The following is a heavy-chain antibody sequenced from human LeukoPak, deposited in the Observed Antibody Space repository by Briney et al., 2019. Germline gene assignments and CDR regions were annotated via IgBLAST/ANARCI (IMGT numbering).Heavy chain of an antibody. Sequence: GGSLRLSCAASGFTFSTYTMNWVRQAPGKGLGWVSSISSSGTHIFYADSVKGRFTISRDNAKNSLYLQMSSLRAEDTATYYCARDNVAWNDVHWFDPWGQGTLVTVSS. J-gene: IGHJ5*02. CDR2: ISSSGTHI. CDR3: ARDNVAWNDVHWFDP. CDR1: GFTFSTYT. D-gene: IGHD1-1*01. V-gene: IGHV3-21*01.